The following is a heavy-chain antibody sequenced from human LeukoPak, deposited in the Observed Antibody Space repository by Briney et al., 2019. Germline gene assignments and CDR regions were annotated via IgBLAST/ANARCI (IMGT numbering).Heavy chain of an antibody. J-gene: IGHJ4*02. D-gene: IGHD6-19*01. CDR2: IKSKTDGGTT. Sequence: GGSLRLSCAASGFXSSNAWMSWVRQAPGKGLEWVGLIKSKTDGGTTDYAAPVKGRFTISRDDSKNTLYLQMNSLKDEDTGVYYCTTKKYSTGWYYWGQGTLVTVSS. CDR3: TTKKYSTGWYY. V-gene: IGHV3-15*01. CDR1: GFXSSNAW.